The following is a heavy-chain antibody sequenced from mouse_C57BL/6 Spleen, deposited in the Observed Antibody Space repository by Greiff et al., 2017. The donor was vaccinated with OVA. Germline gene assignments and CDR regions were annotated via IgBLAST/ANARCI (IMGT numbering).Heavy chain of an antibody. Sequence: VQLQQSGPGLVQPSQSLSITCTVSGFSLTSYGVHWVRQSPRKGLEWLGVIWSGGSTDYNAAFISRLSISKDNSKSQVFFKMNSLQADDTAIYYCARNGTTVVATDWYFDVWGTGTTVTVSS. CDR1: GFSLTSYG. CDR3: ARNGTTVVATDWYFDV. J-gene: IGHJ1*03. CDR2: IWSGGST. V-gene: IGHV2-2*01. D-gene: IGHD1-1*01.